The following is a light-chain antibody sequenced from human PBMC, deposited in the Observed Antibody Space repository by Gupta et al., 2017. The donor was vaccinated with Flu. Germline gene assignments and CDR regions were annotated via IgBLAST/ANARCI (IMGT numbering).Light chain of an antibody. CDR3: LQHNTYPWT. V-gene: IGKV1-17*01. Sequence: GERVTITCRESQDIRNDLGWYQQKPGKAPKRLIYAASFLQSGVPSRFSGRGSGTEFTLPLSSLQREDFATYHCLQHNTYPWTFGQGTKVEIK. CDR1: QDIRND. J-gene: IGKJ1*01. CDR2: AAS.